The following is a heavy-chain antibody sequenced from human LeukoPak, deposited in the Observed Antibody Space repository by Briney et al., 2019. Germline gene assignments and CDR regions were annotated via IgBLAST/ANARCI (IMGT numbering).Heavy chain of an antibody. CDR2: INPNHGDT. Sequence: ASVKVSCKASGYTFTGYYMHWVRQAPGQGLEWMGWINPNHGDTNYAQKFQDRVSMTRDTSISTAYMHLSRLRSADTAVYYCARSPHTLTGENFDYWGQGTLLTVSS. CDR3: ARSPHTLTGENFDY. J-gene: IGHJ4*02. V-gene: IGHV1-2*02. CDR1: GYTFTGYY. D-gene: IGHD3-9*01.